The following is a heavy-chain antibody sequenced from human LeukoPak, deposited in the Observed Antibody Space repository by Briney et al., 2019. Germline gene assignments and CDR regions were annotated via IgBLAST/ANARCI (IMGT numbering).Heavy chain of an antibody. V-gene: IGHV3-43*01. D-gene: IGHD3-10*01. J-gene: IGHJ4*02. CDR1: GFTFDDYA. CDR3: TRDTDYGSATNYFDS. CDR2: IRWEGQTT. Sequence: GGSLRLSCAASGFTFDDYAMHWVRQAPGKGLEWVALIRWEGQTTYYADSVRGRFTISRDNSKNSLYLQMNSLRTEDTVFYYCTRDTDYGSATNYFDSWGQGTLVSVSS.